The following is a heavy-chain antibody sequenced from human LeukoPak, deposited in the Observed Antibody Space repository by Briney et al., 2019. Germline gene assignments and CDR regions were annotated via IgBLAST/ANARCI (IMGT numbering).Heavy chain of an antibody. D-gene: IGHD3-22*01. J-gene: IGHJ4*02. CDR2: IYYSGST. CDR1: GGSISSYY. Sequence: PSETLSLTCTVSGGSISSYYWSWIRQPPGKGLEWIGYIYYSGSTNYNPSLKSRVTISVDTYKNQFSLKLSSETAADTAVYYCARMDDYYDSSGLDYWGQGTLVTVSS. V-gene: IGHV4-59*01. CDR3: ARMDDYYDSSGLDY.